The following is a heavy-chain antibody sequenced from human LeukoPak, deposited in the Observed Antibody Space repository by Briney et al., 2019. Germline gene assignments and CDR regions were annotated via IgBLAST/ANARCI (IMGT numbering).Heavy chain of an antibody. J-gene: IGHJ5*02. CDR1: GGSISSSSYY. CDR3: ARDLGTLWFGELFGWFDP. D-gene: IGHD3-10*01. V-gene: IGHV4-39*07. Sequence: SETLSLTCTVSGGSISSSSYYWGWIRQPPGKGLEWIGSIYYSGSTYYNPSLKSRVTISVDTSKNQFSLKLSSVTAADTAVYYCARDLGTLWFGELFGWFDPWGQGTLVTVSS. CDR2: IYYSGST.